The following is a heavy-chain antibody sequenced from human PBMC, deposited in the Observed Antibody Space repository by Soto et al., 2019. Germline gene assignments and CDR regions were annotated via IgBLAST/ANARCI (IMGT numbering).Heavy chain of an antibody. CDR2: IFTSGYT. CDR3: ARAPGGYYYFDS. V-gene: IGHV4-61*05. Sequence: LGLPALTHTSSGGPFNNGGYYWGWLRQEPGKGLEWIGYIFTSGYTKYNPSLKSRVTMSVDNPHNQISLKRNSVAPADTAVYYCARAPGGYYYFDSWGQGSLVTASS. D-gene: IGHD3-22*01. CDR1: GGPFNNGGYY. J-gene: IGHJ4*02.